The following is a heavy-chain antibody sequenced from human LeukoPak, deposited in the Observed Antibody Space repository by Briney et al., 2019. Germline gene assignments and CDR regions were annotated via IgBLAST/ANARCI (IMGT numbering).Heavy chain of an antibody. V-gene: IGHV3-30-3*01. CDR1: GFTFSSYP. D-gene: IGHD5-18*01. CDR2: ISYDGSNK. Sequence: GGSLRLSCEASGFTFSSYPMNWVRQAPGKGLEWGAVISYDGSNKYYADSVKGRFTISRDNSKNTLYLQMNSLRAEDTAVYYCARDVDSYGSFSEVYWGQGTLVTVSS. CDR3: ARDVDSYGSFSEVY. J-gene: IGHJ4*02.